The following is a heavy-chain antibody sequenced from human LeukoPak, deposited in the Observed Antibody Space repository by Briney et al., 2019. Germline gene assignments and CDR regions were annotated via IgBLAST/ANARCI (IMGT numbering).Heavy chain of an antibody. CDR2: ISDSGGST. J-gene: IGHJ4*02. CDR1: GITLSNYG. D-gene: IGHD3-22*01. CDR3: AGIERDSSGYPDY. V-gene: IGHV3-23*01. Sequence: GGSLRLSCAVSGITLSNYGMSWVRQAPGKGLEWVAGISDSGGSTKYADSVKGRFTISRDNSKNTLYLQMNSLRAEDTAVYYCAGIERDSSGYPDYWGQGTLVTVSS.